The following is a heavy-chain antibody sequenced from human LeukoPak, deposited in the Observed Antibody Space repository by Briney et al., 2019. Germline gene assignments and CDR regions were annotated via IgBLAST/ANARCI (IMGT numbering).Heavy chain of an antibody. D-gene: IGHD3-3*01. CDR3: AKGSYDFWSGYLSYYYYGMDV. J-gene: IGHJ6*02. CDR1: GFTFSKAW. Sequence: GGSLRLSCAVSGFTFSKAWMSWVHQTPGKGLEWVGRILSNIDGGTTDYAAPVKGRFTISRDDSKSTLYLQMNSLTTEDTAVYYCAKGSYDFWSGYLSYYYYGMDVWGQGTTVTVSS. CDR2: ILSNIDGGTT. V-gene: IGHV3-15*01.